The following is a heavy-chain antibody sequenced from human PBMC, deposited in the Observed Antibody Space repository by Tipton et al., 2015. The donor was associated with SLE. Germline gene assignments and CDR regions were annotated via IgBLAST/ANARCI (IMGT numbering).Heavy chain of an antibody. CDR3: ARASNFYDYNYFDP. CDR1: GGSISSTNYF. J-gene: IGHJ5*02. Sequence: TLSLTCTVSGGSISSTNYFWTWIRQPAGKGLEWIGRIYTSGNTNYNPSLQSLVTISIDTTKNQFSLKLTSVTAADTAVYFCARASNFYDYNYFDPCGQGTLVTVSS. V-gene: IGHV4-61*02. CDR2: IYTSGNT. D-gene: IGHD5/OR15-5a*01.